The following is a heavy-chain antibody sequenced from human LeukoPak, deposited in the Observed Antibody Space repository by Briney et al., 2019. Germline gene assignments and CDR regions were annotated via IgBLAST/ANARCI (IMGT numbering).Heavy chain of an antibody. D-gene: IGHD6-13*01. Sequence: GRSLRLSCAASGFTFDDYAVHWVRQAPGKGLEWVSGISWNSGSIGYADSVKGRFTISRDNAKNSLYLQMNSLRAEDTALYYCAKDSHDGIAAAGLDYWGQGTLVTVSS. CDR1: GFTFDDYA. CDR3: AKDSHDGIAAAGLDY. V-gene: IGHV3-9*01. J-gene: IGHJ4*02. CDR2: ISWNSGSI.